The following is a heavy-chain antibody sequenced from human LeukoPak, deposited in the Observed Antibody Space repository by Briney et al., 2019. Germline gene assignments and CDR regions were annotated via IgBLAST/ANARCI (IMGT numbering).Heavy chain of an antibody. D-gene: IGHD2-2*01. CDR2: IDPSGSYT. V-gene: IGHV5-10-1*01. Sequence: GESLKNSCKGSGYSFTSYWIGWVRQMPGKGLEWRGRIDPSGSYTNYSPSFQGHVTISADKSISTAYLQWSSLKASDTAMYYCARRYCSSTSCYLDWFDPWGQGTLVTVSS. J-gene: IGHJ5*02. CDR3: ARRYCSSTSCYLDWFDP. CDR1: GYSFTSYW.